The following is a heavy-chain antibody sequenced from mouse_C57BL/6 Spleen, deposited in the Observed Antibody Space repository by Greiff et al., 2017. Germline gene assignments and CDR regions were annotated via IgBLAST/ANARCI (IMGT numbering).Heavy chain of an antibody. CDR1: GYTFTSYW. CDR3: ARRNGELFDY. J-gene: IGHJ2*01. CDR2: IHPNSGST. Sequence: QVQLQQPGAELVKPGASVKLSCKASGYTFTSYWMHWVKQRPGQGLEWIGMIHPNSGSTNYNEKFKSKAKLTVDKSSSTAYMQLSSLTSEDSAVYYCARRNGELFDYWGQGTTLTVSS. V-gene: IGHV1-64*01.